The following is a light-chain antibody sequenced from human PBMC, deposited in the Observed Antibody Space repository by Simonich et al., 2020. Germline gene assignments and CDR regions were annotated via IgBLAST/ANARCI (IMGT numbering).Light chain of an antibody. V-gene: IGLV3-9*01. J-gene: IGLJ2*01. CDR1: NIGSKN. CDR3: QAWDSSTVV. Sequence: SYERTQPLSVSVSLGQTARITCGGNNIGSKNVHWYQPKTGQAPVLVIYRDSNRPSGIPERFSGSNSGNTATLTISGTQAMDEADYYCQAWDSSTVVFGGGTKLTVL. CDR2: RDS.